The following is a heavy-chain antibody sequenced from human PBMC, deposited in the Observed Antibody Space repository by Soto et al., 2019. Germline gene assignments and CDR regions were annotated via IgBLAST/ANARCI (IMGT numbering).Heavy chain of an antibody. J-gene: IGHJ4*02. Sequence: SETLSLTCAVSGYSISSDHYWGWIRQPPGKGLEWIGSVHQSGSSYNNASLKGRLTISVDTSRNHFTLKLSSVTAADTAVYYCAKVVHDSSGSYFECWGEGTLVNVSS. D-gene: IGHD3-22*01. CDR2: VHQSGSS. V-gene: IGHV4-38-2*01. CDR3: AKVVHDSSGSYFEC. CDR1: GYSISSDHY.